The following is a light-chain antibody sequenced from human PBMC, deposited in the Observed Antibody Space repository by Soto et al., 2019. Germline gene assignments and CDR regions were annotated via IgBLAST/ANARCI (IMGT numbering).Light chain of an antibody. Sequence: QSVLTQPASVSGSPGQSITISCTGTSSDVGGYNYVSWYQHHPGKVPKLMIFQVTKRPSGVSDRFYDSKSGNTASLTISGLQAEDEADYYCCSYAGSYSYVFGTGTKVTVL. CDR2: QVT. V-gene: IGLV2-14*01. CDR1: SSDVGGYNY. J-gene: IGLJ1*01. CDR3: CSYAGSYSYV.